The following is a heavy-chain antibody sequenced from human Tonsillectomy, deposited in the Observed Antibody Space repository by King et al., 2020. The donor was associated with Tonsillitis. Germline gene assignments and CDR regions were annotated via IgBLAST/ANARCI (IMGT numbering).Heavy chain of an antibody. Sequence: VQLVESGGGVVQPGRSLRLSCAASAFTFSNYAMHWVRQAPGKGLEWVAVISFVGSNKYYADSVKGRFTISRDNSKNTLYLQMNSLRVVDTAVYYCARGGYSSSSGDAFDIWGQGTMVTVSS. D-gene: IGHD6-6*01. CDR3: ARGGYSSSSGDAFDI. CDR1: AFTFSNYA. J-gene: IGHJ3*02. V-gene: IGHV3-30-3*01. CDR2: ISFVGSNK.